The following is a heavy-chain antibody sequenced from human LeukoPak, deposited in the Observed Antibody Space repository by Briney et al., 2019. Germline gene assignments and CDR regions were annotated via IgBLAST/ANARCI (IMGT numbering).Heavy chain of an antibody. CDR3: ARDKTTVTPFTDY. CDR2: IYYSGST. V-gene: IGHV4-39*07. D-gene: IGHD4-17*01. J-gene: IGHJ4*02. CDR1: GGSISSSSYH. Sequence: SETLSLTCTVSGGSISSSSYHWGWIRQPPGKGLEWIGSIYYSGSTYYNPSLKSRVTISVDTSKNQFSLKLSSVTAADTAVYYCARDKTTVTPFTDYWGQGTLVTVSS.